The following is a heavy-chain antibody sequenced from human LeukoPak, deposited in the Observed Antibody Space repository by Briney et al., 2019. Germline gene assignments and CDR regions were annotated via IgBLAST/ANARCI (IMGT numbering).Heavy chain of an antibody. J-gene: IGHJ4*02. V-gene: IGHV4-59*12. Sequence: PSETLSLTCTVSGGSISSYYWSWIRQPPGKGLEWIGYIYYSGSTNYNPSLKSRVTISVDTSKNQFSLKLSSVTAADTAMYYCARRDYGDYVMDYWGQGTLVTVSS. CDR1: GGSISSYY. CDR2: IYYSGST. D-gene: IGHD4-17*01. CDR3: ARRDYGDYVMDY.